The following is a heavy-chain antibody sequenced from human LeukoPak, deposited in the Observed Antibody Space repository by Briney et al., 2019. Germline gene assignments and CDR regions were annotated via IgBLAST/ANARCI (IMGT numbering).Heavy chain of an antibody. Sequence: SETLSLTCAVYGGSFSGYYWSWIRQPPGKGLEWIGEINHSGSTNYNPSLTSRVTISVNTSKNQFSLKLSSVTAADTAVYYCARHNRFALFWGQGTLVTVSS. CDR2: INHSGST. CDR3: ARHNRFALF. J-gene: IGHJ4*02. CDR1: GGSFSGYY. V-gene: IGHV4-34*01. D-gene: IGHD1-14*01.